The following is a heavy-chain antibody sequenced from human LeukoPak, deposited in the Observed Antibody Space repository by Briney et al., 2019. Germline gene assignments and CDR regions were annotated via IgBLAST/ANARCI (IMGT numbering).Heavy chain of an antibody. CDR1: GGSFSGCY. CDR2: INHSGST. CDR3: ARGLADIVVVPAAIPSSAYYFDY. Sequence: SETLSLTCAVYGGSFSGCYWSWIRQPPGKGLEWIGEINHSGSTNYNPSLKSQVTISVDTSKNQFSLKLSSVTAADTAVYYCARGLADIVVVPAAIPSSAYYFDYWGQGTLVTVSS. D-gene: IGHD2-2*01. V-gene: IGHV4-34*01. J-gene: IGHJ4*02.